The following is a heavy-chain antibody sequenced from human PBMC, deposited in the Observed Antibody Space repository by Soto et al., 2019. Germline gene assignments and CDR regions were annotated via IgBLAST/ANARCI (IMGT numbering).Heavy chain of an antibody. CDR2: VFHTGTAY. J-gene: IGHJ4*02. Sequence: TLSLTCTVSGGSIRSGDYYWTWIRQPPGKGLEWIGYVFHTGTAYYYNPSLKRRVNMSIDTSKNQFSLKLNSVTAADTAIYYCVRDSVRFGPAFDSWGQGTQVTVSS. D-gene: IGHD3-3*01. V-gene: IGHV4-30-4*01. CDR3: VRDSVRFGPAFDS. CDR1: GGSIRSGDYY.